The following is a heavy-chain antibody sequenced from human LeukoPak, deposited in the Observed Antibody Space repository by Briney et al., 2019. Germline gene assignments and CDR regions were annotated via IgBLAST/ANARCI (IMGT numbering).Heavy chain of an antibody. D-gene: IGHD2-2*01. V-gene: IGHV1-18*01. CDR2: ISAYNGNT. CDR1: GYTFTSYG. CDR3: AGGYCSSTSCYADMAY. Sequence: ASVKVSCKASGYTFTSYGISWVRQAPGQGLEWMGWISAYNGNTNYAQKLQGRVTMTTDTSTSTAYMELRSLRSDDTAVYYCAGGYCSSTSCYADMAYWGQGTLVTVSS. J-gene: IGHJ4*02.